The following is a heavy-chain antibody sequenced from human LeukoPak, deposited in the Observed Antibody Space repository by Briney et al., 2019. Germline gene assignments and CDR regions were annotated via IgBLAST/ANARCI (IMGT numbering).Heavy chain of an antibody. CDR1: GFTFTYYA. V-gene: IGHV3-30-3*01. J-gene: IGHJ3*01. CDR2: ISYDGSRQ. D-gene: IGHD3-10*01. Sequence: GGSLRLSCAASGFTFTYYAMHWVRQAPGKGLELVALISYDGSRQYYTDSVKGRFIISRDDSKNTVYLQMNSLGVDDTALYYCARGPDPVVRGPRRAFDLWGQGTMATVSS. CDR3: ARGPDPVVRGPRRAFDL.